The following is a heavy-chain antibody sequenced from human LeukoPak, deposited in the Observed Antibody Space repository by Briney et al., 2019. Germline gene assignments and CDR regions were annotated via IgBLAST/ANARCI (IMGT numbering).Heavy chain of an antibody. D-gene: IGHD3-22*01. CDR2: IYSGGST. J-gene: IGHJ5*02. V-gene: IGHV3-66*02. CDR3: ARGGTMYYYDKGFDP. CDR1: GFTVSSNY. Sequence: GGSLRLSCAASGFTVSSNYMSWVRQAPGKGLEWVSVIYSGGSTYYADSVKGRFTISRDNSKNTLYLQMNSLRAEDTAVYYCARGGTMYYYDKGFDPWGQGTLVTVSS.